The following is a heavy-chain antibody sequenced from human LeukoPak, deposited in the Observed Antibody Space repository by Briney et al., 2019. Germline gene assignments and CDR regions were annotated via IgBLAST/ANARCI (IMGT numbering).Heavy chain of an antibody. CDR3: ARIGTGSYHFDY. CDR1: GFTFSSYW. V-gene: IGHV3-74*01. Sequence: GGSLRLSCAASGFTFSSYWMHWVRQAPGKGLVWVSRIKTDGSTTSYADSVKGRFTISRDNAKNTLYLQMNSLRAEDTAVYYCARIGTGSYHFDYWGQGTLVTVSS. CDR2: IKTDGSTT. D-gene: IGHD1-26*01. J-gene: IGHJ4*02.